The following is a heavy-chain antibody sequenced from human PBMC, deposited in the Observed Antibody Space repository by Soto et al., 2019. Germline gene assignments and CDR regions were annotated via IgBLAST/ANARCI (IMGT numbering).Heavy chain of an antibody. Sequence: SETLSLPCTVSGGSISTTNYYWGWIRQPTVQALEWGGSINYSGSTYYTPSLTSRATISVAPSKNQFSLTLTTLTAADTAVYYCARESYGYFCNYGVDVWGQGTTFTASS. CDR1: GGSISTTNYY. J-gene: IGHJ6*02. D-gene: IGHD5-18*01. CDR2: INYSGST. CDR3: ARESYGYFCNYGVDV. V-gene: IGHV4-39*02.